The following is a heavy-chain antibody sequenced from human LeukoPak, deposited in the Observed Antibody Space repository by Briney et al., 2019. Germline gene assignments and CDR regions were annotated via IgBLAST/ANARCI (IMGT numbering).Heavy chain of an antibody. D-gene: IGHD4-23*01. CDR3: ARLTRGSGTPYGGNSRDGGLFDY. J-gene: IGHJ4*02. CDR2: SYYSRST. V-gene: IGHV4-59*08. Sequence: SETLSFTGTGSGCSISGYNWRWIRQPPGKGLEWFRNSYYSRSTNDIPSLTSRVTISVDTAKNQFSLQLSSETTADTAVYYWARLTRGSGTPYGGNSRDGGLFDYWGQGTLVTVSS. CDR1: GCSISGYN.